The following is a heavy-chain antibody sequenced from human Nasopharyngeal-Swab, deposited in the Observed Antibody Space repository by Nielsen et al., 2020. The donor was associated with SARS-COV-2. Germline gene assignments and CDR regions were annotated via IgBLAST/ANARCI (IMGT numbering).Heavy chain of an antibody. V-gene: IGHV4-39*01. CDR2: FYYSGST. J-gene: IGHJ4*02. Sequence: SETLSLTCTVSGGSIRSTIYYWGWIRQPPGKGLEWIGNFYYSGSTYYNPSLKSRITISVDASKNQFSLKLSSVTAADTAVYYCARGIVGATVWGQGTLVTVSS. CDR1: GGSIRSTIYY. D-gene: IGHD1-26*01. CDR3: ARGIVGATV.